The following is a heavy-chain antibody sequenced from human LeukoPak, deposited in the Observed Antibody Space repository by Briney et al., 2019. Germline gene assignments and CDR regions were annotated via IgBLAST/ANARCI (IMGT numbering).Heavy chain of an antibody. Sequence: ASVKVSCKASGYTFTDYYMHWVRQAPGQGLEWMGWINPNSGGSNYAQRFQGRVTMTRDASISTAYMELSRLRSDDTAVYYCARDSVLTTFDYWGQGTLVSVSS. J-gene: IGHJ4*02. CDR1: GYTFTDYY. CDR2: INPNSGGS. D-gene: IGHD4-17*01. V-gene: IGHV1-2*02. CDR3: ARDSVLTTFDY.